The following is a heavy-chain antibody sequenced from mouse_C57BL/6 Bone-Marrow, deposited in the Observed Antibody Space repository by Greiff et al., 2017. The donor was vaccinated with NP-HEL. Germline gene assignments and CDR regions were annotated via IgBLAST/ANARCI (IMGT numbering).Heavy chain of an antibody. V-gene: IGHV1-55*01. D-gene: IGHD1-1*01. J-gene: IGHJ2*01. CDR3: ARGRYYGSGGYFDY. CDR2: IYPGSGST. CDR1: GYTFTSYW. Sequence: VKLQQPGAELVKPGASVKMSCKASGYTFTSYWITWVKQRPGQGLEWIGDIYPGSGSTNYNEKFKSKATLTVDTSSSTAYMQLSSLTSEDSAVYYCARGRYYGSGGYFDYWGQGTTLTVSS.